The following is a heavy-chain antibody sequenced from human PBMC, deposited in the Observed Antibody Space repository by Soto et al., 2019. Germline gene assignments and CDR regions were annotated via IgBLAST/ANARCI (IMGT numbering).Heavy chain of an antibody. J-gene: IGHJ6*02. V-gene: IGHV4-34*01. Sequence: PSETLSLTCAVYGGSFSGYYWSWIRQPPGKGLEWIGEINHSGSTNYNPSLKSRVTISVDTSKNQFSLKLSSVTAADTAVYYCARLAGAITYYHYGMDVWGQGTTVTVSS. D-gene: IGHD1-26*01. CDR1: GGSFSGYY. CDR3: ARLAGAITYYHYGMDV. CDR2: INHSGST.